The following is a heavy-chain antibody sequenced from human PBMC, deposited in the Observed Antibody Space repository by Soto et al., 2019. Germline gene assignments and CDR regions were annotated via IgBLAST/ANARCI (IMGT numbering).Heavy chain of an antibody. V-gene: IGHV1-69*13. J-gene: IGHJ5*02. CDR1: GGTFSSYA. D-gene: IGHD2-15*01. CDR3: ARAGILGYCSGGSCYSDWFDP. Sequence: SVKVSCKDSGGTFSSYALSWVRQAPGQGLEWMGGIIPIFGTANYAQKFQGRVTITADESTSTAYMELSSLRSEDTAVYYCARAGILGYCSGGSCYSDWFDPWGQ. CDR2: IIPIFGTA.